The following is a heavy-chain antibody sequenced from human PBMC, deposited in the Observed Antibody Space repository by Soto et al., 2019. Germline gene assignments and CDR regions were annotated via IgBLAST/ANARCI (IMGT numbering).Heavy chain of an antibody. Sequence: GGSLRLSCAASGFTFSRFELHWVRQAPGKGLEWISYISSSGSTAYYASSVEGRFTISRDNANDSVYLQMDSLRAEDTALYYCTRAAWFPYLSFYWGQGALVTVSS. J-gene: IGHJ4*02. CDR2: ISSSGSTA. CDR1: GFTFSRFE. D-gene: IGHD3-10*01. V-gene: IGHV3-48*03. CDR3: TRAAWFPYLSFY.